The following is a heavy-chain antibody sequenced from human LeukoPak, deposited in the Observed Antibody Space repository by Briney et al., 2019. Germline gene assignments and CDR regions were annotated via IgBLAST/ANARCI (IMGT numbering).Heavy chain of an antibody. V-gene: IGHV3-21*01. D-gene: IGHD5-24*01. CDR2: ISSSSSYI. CDR3: ARGEMATAYDY. CDR1: GFTFSSYS. Sequence: VGSLRLSCAASGFTFSSYSMNWVRQAPGKGPEWVSSISSSSSYIYYADSVKGRFTISRDNAKNSLYLQMNSLRAEDTAVYYCARGEMATAYDYWGQGTLVTVSS. J-gene: IGHJ4*02.